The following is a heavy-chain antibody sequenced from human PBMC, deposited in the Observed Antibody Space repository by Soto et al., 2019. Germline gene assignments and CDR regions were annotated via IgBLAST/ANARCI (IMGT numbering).Heavy chain of an antibody. CDR2: ISGSGGSGGRT. V-gene: IGHV3-23*01. CDR3: AKFYAAIYYYGLDV. Sequence: GGSLILSCAASGFSFSTYAMSWVRQAPGKGLEWVSAISGSGGSGGRTCYADSVKGRFTISRDNSKKTLYLQMNSLRAEDTAVYFCAKFYAAIYYYGLDVWGQGTTVTVSS. D-gene: IGHD2-2*01. CDR1: GFSFSTYA. J-gene: IGHJ6*02.